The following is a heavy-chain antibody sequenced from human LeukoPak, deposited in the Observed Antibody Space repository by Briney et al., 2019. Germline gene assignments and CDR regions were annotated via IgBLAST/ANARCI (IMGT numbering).Heavy chain of an antibody. CDR2: ISGSGGST. J-gene: IGHJ6*03. CDR1: GFTFSSYA. V-gene: IGHV3-23*01. Sequence: PGGSLRLSCVASGFTFSSYAMSWVRQAPGKGLEWVSAISGSGGSTYYADSVKGRFTISRDNSKNTLYLQMNSLRAEDTAVYYCAKDGGLLWFGELPRTFYYMDVWGKGTTVTVSS. CDR3: AKDGGLLWFGELPRTFYYMDV. D-gene: IGHD3-10*01.